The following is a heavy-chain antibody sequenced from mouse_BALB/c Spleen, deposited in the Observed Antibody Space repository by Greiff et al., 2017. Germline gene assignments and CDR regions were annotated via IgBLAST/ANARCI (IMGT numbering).Heavy chain of an antibody. Sequence: QVQLQQSGPGLVQPSQSLSITCTVSGFSLTSYGVHWVRQSPGKGLEWLGVIWSGGSTDYNAAFISRLSISKDNSKSQVFFKMNSLQANDTAIYYCARKEPRYYGSLYAMDYWGQGTSVTVSS. CDR3: ARKEPRYYGSLYAMDY. J-gene: IGHJ4*01. CDR1: GFSLTSYG. D-gene: IGHD1-1*01. CDR2: IWSGGST. V-gene: IGHV2-2*02.